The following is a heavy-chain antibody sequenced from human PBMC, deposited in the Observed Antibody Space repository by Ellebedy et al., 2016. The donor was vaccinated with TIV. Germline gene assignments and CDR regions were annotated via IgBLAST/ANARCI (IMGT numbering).Heavy chain of an antibody. Sequence: ASVKVSCKASGGTFSSYAISWVRQAPGQGLEWMGRIIPILGIANYAQKFQGRVTITADKSTSTAYMELSSLRSEDTAVYYCARGMGGYSGDYWGQGTLVTVSS. J-gene: IGHJ4*02. CDR1: GGTFSSYA. V-gene: IGHV1-69*04. CDR2: IIPILGIA. CDR3: ARGMGGYSGDY. D-gene: IGHD5-12*01.